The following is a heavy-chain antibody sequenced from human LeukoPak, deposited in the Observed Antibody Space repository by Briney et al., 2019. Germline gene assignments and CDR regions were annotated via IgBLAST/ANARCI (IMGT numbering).Heavy chain of an antibody. CDR2: IYYSGST. J-gene: IGHJ4*02. CDR1: GFTVSSNY. D-gene: IGHD3-22*01. Sequence: GSLRLSCAASGFTVSSNYMSWIRQPPGKGLEWIGYIYYSGSTNYNPSLKSRVTISVDTSKNQFSLKLSSVTAADTAVYYCARDRGDYDSSGYYGYFDYWGQGALVTVSS. V-gene: IGHV4-59*02. CDR3: ARDRGDYDSSGYYGYFDY.